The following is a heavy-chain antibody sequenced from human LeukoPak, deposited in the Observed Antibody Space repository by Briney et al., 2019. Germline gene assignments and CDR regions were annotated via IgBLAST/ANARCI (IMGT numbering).Heavy chain of an antibody. D-gene: IGHD6-13*01. CDR2: IYYSGST. CDR1: GGSISSSSYY. CDR3: ARVKAAAGRDSDY. V-gene: IGHV4-39*07. Sequence: PSETLSLTCTVSGGSISSSSYYWGWIRQPPGKGLEWIGSIYYSGSTYYNPSLKSRVTISVDTSKNQFSLKLSSVTAADTAVYYCARVKAAAGRDSDYWGQGTLVTVSS. J-gene: IGHJ4*02.